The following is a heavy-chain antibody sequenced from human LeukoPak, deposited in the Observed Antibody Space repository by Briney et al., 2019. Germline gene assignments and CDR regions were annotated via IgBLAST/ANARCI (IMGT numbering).Heavy chain of an antibody. CDR3: ARDQYCSSTSCYNWVDY. CDR1: GYTFTSYG. D-gene: IGHD2-2*02. J-gene: IGHJ4*02. Sequence: ASVNVSCKASGYTFTSYGISWVRHAPGQGREWMGWISAYNDNTNYAQKIQGRVTMTTDTSTSTAYMELRSLRSDDTAVYYCARDQYCSSTSCYNWVDYWGQGTLVTVSS. V-gene: IGHV1-18*01. CDR2: ISAYNDNT.